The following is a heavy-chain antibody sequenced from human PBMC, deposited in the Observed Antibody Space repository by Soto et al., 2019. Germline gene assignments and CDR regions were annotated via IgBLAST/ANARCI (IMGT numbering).Heavy chain of an antibody. CDR2: INVYNGNT. CDR3: ARGVGSGSYYNQYTWFDP. CDR1: GYTFTNYG. Sequence: QVQLVQSGGEVKKPGASVKVSCKASGYTFTNYGISWVRQAPGQGLEWMGWINVYNGNTKYAQKVQGRVTMTTDTSTSTAYLELSSLRSDDTALYYCARGVGSGSYYNQYTWFDPWGQGTLVAVSS. D-gene: IGHD3-10*01. V-gene: IGHV1-18*01. J-gene: IGHJ5*02.